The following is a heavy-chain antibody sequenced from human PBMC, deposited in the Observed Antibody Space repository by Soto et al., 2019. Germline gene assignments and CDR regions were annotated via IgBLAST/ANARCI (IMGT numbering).Heavy chain of an antibody. J-gene: IGHJ4*02. CDR2: IIPIFGTA. D-gene: IGHD6-13*01. CDR1: GDTFSSYA. Sequence: QVQLVQSGAEVKKPGSSVKVSCKASGDTFSSYAISWVRQAPGQGLEWMGGIIPIFGTANYAQKFQGRVTITAAESTRTAYMELSSLRSEDTAVYSCARDVVEGGYSSSGSTSNYFDYWCQGTLVTVSS. V-gene: IGHV1-69*01. CDR3: ARDVVEGGYSSSGSTSNYFDY.